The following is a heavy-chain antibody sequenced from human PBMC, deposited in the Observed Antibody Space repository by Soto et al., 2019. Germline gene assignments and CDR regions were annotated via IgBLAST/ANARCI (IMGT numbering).Heavy chain of an antibody. CDR1: GFIFSSDW. J-gene: IGHJ4*02. CDR3: ARDRPGEQHYFDF. Sequence: EVQLVESGGGLVQPGGSLRLSCAASGFIFSSDWMHWVRQAPGGGLVWVSRINTDGSGTTYADSVKGRFTISRDNSKDTLYLQMNSMRAEDTAVYYYARDRPGEQHYFDFWGQGILVTVSS. CDR2: INTDGSGT. D-gene: IGHD1-26*01. V-gene: IGHV3-74*01.